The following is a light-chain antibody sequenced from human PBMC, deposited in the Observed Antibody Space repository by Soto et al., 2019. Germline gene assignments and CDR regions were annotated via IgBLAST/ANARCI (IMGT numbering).Light chain of an antibody. CDR2: RNN. J-gene: IGLJ3*02. V-gene: IGLV1-47*01. CDR3: AAWDGSLSGRV. Sequence: QSVLTQPPSASGTPGQRVTISCSGSSSNIGTNSVYCYQQLPGTAPKLLVYRNNQRPSGVSDRFSVSKSGTSASLAISGLRSEDEADYYCAAWDGSLSGRVFGGGTKLTVL. CDR1: SSNIGTNS.